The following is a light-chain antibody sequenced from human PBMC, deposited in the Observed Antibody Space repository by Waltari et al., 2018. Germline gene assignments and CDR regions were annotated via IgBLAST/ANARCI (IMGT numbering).Light chain of an antibody. V-gene: IGKV4-1*01. Sequence: DIVMTQSPDSLAVSLGERATIKCKSSQCVFYGPFNLNCLAGYQQKPGQPPVLLFSWAATRECGVPDRVSGSGSGADFNLTISSLQAEDVAFYYCQQYYSSPWTFGQGTKVEVK. CDR3: QQYYSSPWT. CDR1: QCVFYGPFNLNC. CDR2: WAA. J-gene: IGKJ1*01.